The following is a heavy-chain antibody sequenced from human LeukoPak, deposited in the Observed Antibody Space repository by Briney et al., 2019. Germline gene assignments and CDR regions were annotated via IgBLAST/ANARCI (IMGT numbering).Heavy chain of an antibody. Sequence: GESLKISCQGSGSSFTSYWIGWVRQLPGKGREWMGTIYPGDSDTRYSPSFQGQVTISADKSISTAYLQWSSLKASDTAMYYCASGTTVTKFDYWGQGTLVTVSS. J-gene: IGHJ4*02. D-gene: IGHD4-17*01. CDR3: ASGTTVTKFDY. CDR1: GSSFTSYW. V-gene: IGHV5-51*01. CDR2: IYPGDSDT.